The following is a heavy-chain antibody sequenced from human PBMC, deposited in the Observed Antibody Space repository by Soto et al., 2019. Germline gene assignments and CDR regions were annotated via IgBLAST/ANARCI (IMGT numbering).Heavy chain of an antibody. D-gene: IGHD3-22*01. CDR2: INWNSGSI. CDR1: GFTFDDYA. CDR3: VKDLERNTMIAVIITAFDS. Sequence: EVHLVESGGGLVQPGRSLRLSCAASGFTFDDYAMHWVRQTPGKGLEWVAGINWNSGSIGYADSVKGRFTISRDNAKNSLFLQVNSLRPEDTALYYCVKDLERNTMIAVIITAFDSWGQGTLVTVSS. J-gene: IGHJ4*02. V-gene: IGHV3-9*01.